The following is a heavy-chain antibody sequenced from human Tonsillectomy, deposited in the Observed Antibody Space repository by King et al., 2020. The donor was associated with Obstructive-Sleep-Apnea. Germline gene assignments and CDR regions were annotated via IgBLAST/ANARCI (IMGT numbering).Heavy chain of an antibody. CDR1: GFTFDDYA. D-gene: IGHD6-13*01. CDR3: AKVLYSTRDYSSSWYAGFDY. V-gene: IGHV3-9*01. Sequence: VQLVESGGGLVQPGRSLRLSCAASGFTFDDYAMHWVRQAPGKGLEWVSGISWNSGSIGYADSVKGRFTISRDNAKNSLYLQMNSLRAEDTALYYCAKVLYSTRDYSSSWYAGFDYWGQGTLVTVSS. CDR2: ISWNSGSI. J-gene: IGHJ4*02.